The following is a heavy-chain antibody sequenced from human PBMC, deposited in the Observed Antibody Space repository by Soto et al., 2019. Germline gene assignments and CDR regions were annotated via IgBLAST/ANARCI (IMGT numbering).Heavy chain of an antibody. V-gene: IGHV3-9*01. CDR1: GFTFDNYP. CDR3: AKDRHGGRYFGLPDSFDV. CDR2: ISWNSDKI. Sequence: LRLSCAASGFTFDNYPMHWVRQAPGKGLEWVSTISWNSDKIAYADSVKGRFTVSRDNAKNSLYLQMNSLRVDDTALYYCAKDRHGGRYFGLPDSFDVWGQGTVVTVSS. D-gene: IGHD1-26*01. J-gene: IGHJ3*01.